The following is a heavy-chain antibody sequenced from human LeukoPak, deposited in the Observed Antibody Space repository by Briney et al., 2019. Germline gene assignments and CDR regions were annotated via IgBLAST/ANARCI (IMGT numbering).Heavy chain of an antibody. D-gene: IGHD3-10*01. J-gene: IGHJ4*02. CDR2: ISYDGSNK. CDR1: GFTFSSYG. Sequence: GRSLRLSCAASGFTFSSYGMHWVRQAPGKGLEWVAVISYDGSNKYYADSVKGRFTISRDNSKNTLYLQMNSLRAEDTAVYYCARDPRYGSEVYYFDYWGQGTLVTVSS. V-gene: IGHV3-30*03. CDR3: ARDPRYGSEVYYFDY.